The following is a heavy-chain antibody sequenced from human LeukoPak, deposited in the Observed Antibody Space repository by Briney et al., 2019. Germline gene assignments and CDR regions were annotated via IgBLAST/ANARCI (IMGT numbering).Heavy chain of an antibody. CDR1: GYTFTEYY. Sequence: ASVKVSCKASGYTFTEYYMHWVRQAPGQGLEWMGWINPNSGDTDYAQKFQGWVTMTRDTSISTAYMELTRLRSDDTAVYYCARAKPYDNNGYSPELRYWGQGTLVTVSS. V-gene: IGHV1-2*04. J-gene: IGHJ4*02. CDR3: ARAKPYDNNGYSPELRY. CDR2: INPNSGDT. D-gene: IGHD3-22*01.